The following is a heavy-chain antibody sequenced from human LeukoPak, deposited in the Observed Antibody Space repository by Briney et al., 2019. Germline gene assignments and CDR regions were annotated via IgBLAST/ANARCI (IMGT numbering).Heavy chain of an antibody. CDR3: ARGKLAAPGRTGYNWFDP. CDR2: INPNSGGT. Sequence: ASVKVSCKASGYTFTGYYIHWVRQAPGQGLEWMGWINPNSGGTNYAQKFQGRVTMPRDTSITTAYMELSGLRSDNTAIYYCARGKLAAPGRTGYNWFDPWGQGTLVTVSS. J-gene: IGHJ5*02. D-gene: IGHD6-13*01. V-gene: IGHV1-2*02. CDR1: GYTFTGYY.